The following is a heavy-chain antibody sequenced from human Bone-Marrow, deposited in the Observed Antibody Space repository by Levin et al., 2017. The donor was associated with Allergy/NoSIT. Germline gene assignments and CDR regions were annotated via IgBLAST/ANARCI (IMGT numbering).Heavy chain of an antibody. CDR1: GFNFLTYW. D-gene: IGHD2-21*02. CDR3: ARSPYCGDDCYYNDFDY. CDR2: VDPTDSRA. V-gene: IGHV5-10-1*01. Sequence: NPGGSLRLSCKGSGFNFLTYWINWVRQRPGKGLEWMGRVDPTDSRAHYSPSFQGHVAFSIDKSVSAAFLHWSSLEASDTAVYYCARSPYCGDDCYYNDFDYWGQGTPVNVSS. J-gene: IGHJ4*02.